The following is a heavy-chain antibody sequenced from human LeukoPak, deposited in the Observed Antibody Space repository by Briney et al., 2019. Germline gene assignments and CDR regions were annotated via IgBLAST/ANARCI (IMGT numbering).Heavy chain of an antibody. CDR2: IYHSGST. V-gene: IGHV4-59*01. J-gene: IGHJ4*02. Sequence: PSETLSLTCTVSGGSISSYYWSWIRQPPGKGLEWIGYIYHSGSTNYNPSLKSRVTISVDTSKNQFSLKLTSVTAADTAVYSCARGDYFYYFDYWGQGTLVTVSS. CDR3: ARGDYFYYFDY. D-gene: IGHD2/OR15-2a*01. CDR1: GGSISSYY.